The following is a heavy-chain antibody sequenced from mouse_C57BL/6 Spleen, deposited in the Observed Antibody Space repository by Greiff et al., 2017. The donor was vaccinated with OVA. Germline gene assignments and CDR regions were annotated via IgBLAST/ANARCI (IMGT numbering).Heavy chain of an antibody. V-gene: IGHV3-6*01. J-gene: IGHJ4*01. CDR1: GYSITSGYY. CDR2: ISYDGSN. Sequence: EVQVVESGPGLVKPSQSLSLTCSVTGYSITSGYYWNWIRQFPGNKLEWMGYISYDGSNNYNPSLKNRISITRDTSKNQFFLKLNSVTTEDTATYYCARDDGYLNAMDYWGQGTSVTVSS. CDR3: ARDDGYLNAMDY. D-gene: IGHD2-3*01.